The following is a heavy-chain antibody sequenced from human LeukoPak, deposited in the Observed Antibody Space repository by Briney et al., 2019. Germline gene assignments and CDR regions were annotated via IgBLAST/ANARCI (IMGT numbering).Heavy chain of an antibody. CDR2: ISDSGANT. V-gene: IGHV3-23*01. D-gene: IGHD3-22*01. J-gene: IGHJ4*02. Sequence: GGSLRLSCAASGFTFSSYSMSWVRQAPGKGLEWVSIISDSGANTYYADSVRGRFTISRDNSKNTLYLQMNSLRAEDTAVYYCAKNGVRYYYDSSGYYHDYWGQGTLVTVSS. CDR1: GFTFSSYS. CDR3: AKNGVRYYYDSSGYYHDY.